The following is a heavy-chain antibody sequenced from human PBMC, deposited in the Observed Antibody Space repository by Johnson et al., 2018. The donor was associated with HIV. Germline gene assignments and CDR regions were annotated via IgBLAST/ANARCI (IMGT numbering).Heavy chain of an antibody. Sequence: QEQLVESGGGVVQPGRSLRLSCAASGFTFSSYAMHWVRQAPGKGLEWVAVISYDGSNKYYADSVKGRFTISRDNYNNTLYLQMNSLRAEDTAVYYCANSYSSSSGNNDYAFDIWGQGTMVTVSS. J-gene: IGHJ3*02. CDR1: GFTFSSYA. V-gene: IGHV3-30*04. CDR3: ANSYSSSSGNNDYAFDI. CDR2: ISYDGSNK. D-gene: IGHD6-6*01.